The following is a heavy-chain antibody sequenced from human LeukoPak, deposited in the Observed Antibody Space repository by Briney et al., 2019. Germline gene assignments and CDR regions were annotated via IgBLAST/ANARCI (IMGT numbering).Heavy chain of an antibody. CDR1: GGSISSYY. J-gene: IGHJ4*02. CDR3: ASSGSFRQQLIK. Sequence: SETLSLTCTVSGGSISSYYWSWIRQSPGKGLECIGYIHYTGSTNYNPSLKSRVTISVETSKNQFSLKLSSVTAADTAVYYCASSGSFRQQLIKWGQGTLVTVSS. D-gene: IGHD6-13*01. CDR2: IHYTGST. V-gene: IGHV4-59*01.